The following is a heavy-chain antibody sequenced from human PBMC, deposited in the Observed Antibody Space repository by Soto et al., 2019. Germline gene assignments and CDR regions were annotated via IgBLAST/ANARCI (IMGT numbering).Heavy chain of an antibody. CDR3: ARETGKWTYYYYYMDV. V-gene: IGHV3-7*01. Sequence: PGGSLRLSCAASGFTFSSYWMSWVRQAPGKGLEWVANIKQDGSEKYYVDSVKGRFTISRDNAKNSLYLQMNSLRAEDTAVYYCARETGKWTYYYYYMDVWGKGTTVTVSS. CDR1: GFTFSSYW. D-gene: IGHD3-9*01. CDR2: IKQDGSEK. J-gene: IGHJ6*03.